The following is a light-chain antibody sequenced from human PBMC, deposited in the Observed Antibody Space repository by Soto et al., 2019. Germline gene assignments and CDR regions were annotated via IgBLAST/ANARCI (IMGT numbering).Light chain of an antibody. CDR1: QSISSY. V-gene: IGKV1-39*01. CDR3: QQLERYPST. J-gene: IGKJ4*01. CDR2: AAS. Sequence: DIQMTQSPSSLSASVGDRVTITCRASQSISSYLNWYQQKPGKAPKLLIYAASTLQSGVPSRFSGSGSGTDFTLTISSLQPEDFATYYCQQLERYPSTFGGGTKVDIK.